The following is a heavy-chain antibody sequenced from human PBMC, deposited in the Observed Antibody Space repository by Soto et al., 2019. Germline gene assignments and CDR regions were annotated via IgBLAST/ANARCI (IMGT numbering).Heavy chain of an antibody. V-gene: IGHV3-11*05. Sequence: QVQLVESGGGLVKPGGSLRLSCAASGFTFSDYYMSWIRQAPGKGLEWVSYISSSSSYTNYADSVKGRFTISRDNAKNSLYLQMNRLRAEETAVYYCARDSYRSGCYPRDFDYWGQGTLVTVSS. CDR3: ARDSYRSGCYPRDFDY. J-gene: IGHJ4*02. CDR1: GFTFSDYY. CDR2: ISSSSSYT. D-gene: IGHD6-19*01.